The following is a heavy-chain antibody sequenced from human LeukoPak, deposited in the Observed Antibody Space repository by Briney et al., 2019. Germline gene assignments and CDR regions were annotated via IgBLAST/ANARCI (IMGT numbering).Heavy chain of an antibody. CDR2: INHSGTT. J-gene: IGHJ1*01. CDR1: GASFSGYY. D-gene: IGHD3-22*01. CDR3: ARAGGYFRGAEYFQY. V-gene: IGHV4-34*01. Sequence: PSETLSLTCAVSGASFSGYYWSWIRQPPGKGLEWIGEINHSGTTNYNPSLKSRVTISVDTSKNQFSLKLSSVTSADTAEYYCARAGGYFRGAEYFQYWGQGTQVIVSA.